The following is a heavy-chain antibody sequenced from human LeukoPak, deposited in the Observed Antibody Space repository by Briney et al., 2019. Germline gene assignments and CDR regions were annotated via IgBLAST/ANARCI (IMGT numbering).Heavy chain of an antibody. V-gene: IGHV3-23*01. J-gene: IGHJ5*02. D-gene: IGHD6-13*01. CDR1: GFTFSSYA. CDR3: AKGKEHSSSWAHWFGP. CDR2: ISGSGGST. Sequence: GGSLRLSCAASGFTFSSYAMSWVRQAPGKGLEWVSAISGSGGSTYYADSVKGRFTISRDNSKNTLYLQMNSLRAEDTAVYYCAKGKEHSSSWAHWFGPWGQGTLVTVSS.